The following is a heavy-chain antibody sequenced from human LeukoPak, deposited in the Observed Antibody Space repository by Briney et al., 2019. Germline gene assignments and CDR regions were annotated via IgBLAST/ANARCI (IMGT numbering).Heavy chain of an antibody. V-gene: IGHV1-24*01. CDR3: ATDRGRFGETHRGICIY. CDR1: VYTLTELS. CDR2: FNLEEGET. D-gene: IGHD3-10*01. J-gene: IGHJ4*02. Sequence: GASVKVSCKVSVYTLTELSMHGVRQAPGKGLAWMGGFNLEEGETNYAQKFQGRVTMTEDTSTDTAYMELRSLRSEDTAVYYCATDRGRFGETHRGICIYSGERTLVTVSS.